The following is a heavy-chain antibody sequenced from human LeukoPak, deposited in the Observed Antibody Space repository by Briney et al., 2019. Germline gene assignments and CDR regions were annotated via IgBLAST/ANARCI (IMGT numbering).Heavy chain of an antibody. V-gene: IGHV3-7*01. D-gene: IGHD2-8*01. CDR2: IKQDGREK. CDR3: ASKDCTNGVCYDDAFDI. Sequence: GGSLRLSCVASGFMFSNYWMSWVRQAPGKGLEWVANIKQDGREKYYLDSVRGRFTISRDNAKNSLYLQMNNLRAEDTAVYYCASKDCTNGVCYDDAFDIWGQGTMVTVSS. J-gene: IGHJ3*02. CDR1: GFMFSNYW.